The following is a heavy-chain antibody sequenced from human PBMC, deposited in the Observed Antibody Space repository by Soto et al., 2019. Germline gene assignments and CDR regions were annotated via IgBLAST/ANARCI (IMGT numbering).Heavy chain of an antibody. Sequence: EQLLESGGGLVQPGGSLRLSCAASGLTFSNYAMSWVRQAPGKGLEWVSSISGRGGNTYYADSVKSRFTISRDSSENTLYLQMNSLRAEDTAVYYCADSSGYMWGYFDYWGQGTLVTVSS. CDR3: ADSSGYMWGYFDY. J-gene: IGHJ4*02. D-gene: IGHD3-22*01. CDR1: GLTFSNYA. CDR2: ISGRGGNT. V-gene: IGHV3-23*01.